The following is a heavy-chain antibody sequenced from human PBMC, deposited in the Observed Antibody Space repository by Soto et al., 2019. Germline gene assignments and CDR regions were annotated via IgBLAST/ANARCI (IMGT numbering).Heavy chain of an antibody. J-gene: IGHJ6*02. Sequence: EVQLVESGGGLVQPGGSLRLSCAASRFTFSSLHMNWVRQAPGRGLEWVAYITSSSDTIYYSDSVKGRFTISRDNGKNSLFLQMNSLRDEDTAVYYCARVVVVIPPGYYYAMDVWGQGTTVTVSS. CDR1: RFTFSSLH. D-gene: IGHD3-22*01. CDR3: ARVVVVIPPGYYYAMDV. V-gene: IGHV3-48*02. CDR2: ITSSSDTI.